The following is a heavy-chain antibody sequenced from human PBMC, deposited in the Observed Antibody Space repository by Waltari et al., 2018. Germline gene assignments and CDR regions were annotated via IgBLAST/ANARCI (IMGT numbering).Heavy chain of an antibody. D-gene: IGHD1-1*01. CDR2: IYTSGST. J-gene: IGHJ3*02. CDR1: GGSISSSSYY. CDR3: ARGSLERSDAFDI. Sequence: QLQLQESGPGLVKPSETLSLTCTVSGGSISSSSYYWGWIRQPAGKGLEWIGRIYTSGSTNYNPSLKSRVTMSVDTSKNQFSLKLSSVTAADTAVYYCARGSLERSDAFDIWGQGTMVTVSS. V-gene: IGHV4-61*02.